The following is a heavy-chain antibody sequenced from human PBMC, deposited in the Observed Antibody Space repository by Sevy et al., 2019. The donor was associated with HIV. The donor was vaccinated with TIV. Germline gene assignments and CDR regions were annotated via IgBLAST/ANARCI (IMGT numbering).Heavy chain of an antibody. V-gene: IGHV7-4-1*02. CDR1: GYTFTSYA. Sequence: ASVKVSCKASGYTFTSYAMNWVRQAPGQGLEWMGWINTNTGNPTYAQGFTGRFVFPLDTSVSTAYLQISSLKAKDTAVYYCARDLGKTYYDFWSGYPSYYYYYGMDVWGQGTTVTVSS. CDR3: ARDLGKTYYDFWSGYPSYYYYYGMDV. D-gene: IGHD3-3*01. CDR2: INTNTGNP. J-gene: IGHJ6*02.